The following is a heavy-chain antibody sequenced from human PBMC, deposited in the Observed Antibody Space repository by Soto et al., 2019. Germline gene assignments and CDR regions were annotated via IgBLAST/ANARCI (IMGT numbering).Heavy chain of an antibody. D-gene: IGHD6-13*01. CDR2: IKYSGEST. V-gene: IGHV3-23*01. CDR3: VKGGASYTSCWYAN. Sequence: DVQLLESGGGLVQPGGSLTLSCAASGFTFSNYAMHWVRQAPGKGLEWVSTIKYSGESTFYLDSVRGRFTISRDNSKDTLYLQRTSLRVEDTALYHCVKGGASYTSCWYANWGQGILVTVSS. J-gene: IGHJ4*02. CDR1: GFTFSNYA.